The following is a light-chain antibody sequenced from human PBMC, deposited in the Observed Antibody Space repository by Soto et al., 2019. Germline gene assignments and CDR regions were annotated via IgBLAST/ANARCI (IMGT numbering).Light chain of an antibody. Sequence: DIQMNPSPSTVSASVGDRVTIICRASQSISSWLAWYQQKPGKAPKLLIYDASSLESGVPSRFSGSGSGTEFTLTISSLQPDDFATYYCQQYNSSLFGQGTKVDIK. CDR2: DAS. V-gene: IGKV1-5*02. J-gene: IGKJ1*01. CDR1: QSISSW. CDR3: QQYNSSL.